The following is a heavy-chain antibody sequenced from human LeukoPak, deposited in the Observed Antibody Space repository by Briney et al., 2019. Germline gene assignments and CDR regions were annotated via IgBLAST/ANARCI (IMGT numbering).Heavy chain of an antibody. J-gene: IGHJ4*02. CDR3: AGGRYSSVWY. CDR2: INQDGSET. V-gene: IGHV3-7*02. Sequence: GGSLRLSCAASGFTFSNYWMSWVRQAPGRGLEWVANINQDGSETYYVDSVKGRFSISRDNAKNSLSLQMNSLRAEDTAVYYCAGGRYSSVWYWGQGTLVTVSS. D-gene: IGHD6-19*01. CDR1: GFTFSNYW.